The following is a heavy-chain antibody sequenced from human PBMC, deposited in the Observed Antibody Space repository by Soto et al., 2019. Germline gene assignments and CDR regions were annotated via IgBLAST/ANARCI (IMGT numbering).Heavy chain of an antibody. J-gene: IGHJ4*02. D-gene: IGHD5-12*01. CDR3: ARDPYGGYIFDS. V-gene: IGHV3-30-3*01. Sequence: QVQLVESGGGVVQSGTSLRLFCAASGFLLRNYAMHWVRQSPAKGLEWLEVISFDGANIFYAGAAKGRFTISRDNSKQTLYLQLDSLRPEDTGVYFCARDPYGGYIFDSWGQGTQVTLSS. CDR1: GFLLRNYA. CDR2: ISFDGANI.